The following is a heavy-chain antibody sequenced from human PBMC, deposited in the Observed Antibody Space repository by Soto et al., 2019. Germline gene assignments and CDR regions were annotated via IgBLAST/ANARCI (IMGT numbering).Heavy chain of an antibody. CDR1: GFTFTNYW. Sequence: GGSLRLSCAASGFTFTNYWMHWVRQAPGKGLVWVSRITTDGSETHYADSVKGRFTISRDNAKNTVYLQMNSLRAEDTAVYYCASLTTLAEFLDLWGRGIPVTVS. D-gene: IGHD4-4*01. J-gene: IGHJ2*01. V-gene: IGHV3-74*01. CDR2: ITTDGSET. CDR3: ASLTTLAEFLDL.